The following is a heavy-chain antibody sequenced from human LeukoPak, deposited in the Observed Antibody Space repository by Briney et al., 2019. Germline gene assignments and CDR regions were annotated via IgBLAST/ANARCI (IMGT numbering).Heavy chain of an antibody. J-gene: IGHJ4*02. CDR3: ARLRIAVAGDY. CDR2: IYHSGST. D-gene: IGHD6-19*01. CDR1: GYSISSGYY. Sequence: SETLSLTCTVPGYSISSGYYWGWIRQPPGKGLEWIGSIYHSGSTYYNPSLKSRVTISVDTSKNQFSLKLSSVTAADTAVYYCARLRIAVAGDYWGQGTLVTVSS. V-gene: IGHV4-38-2*02.